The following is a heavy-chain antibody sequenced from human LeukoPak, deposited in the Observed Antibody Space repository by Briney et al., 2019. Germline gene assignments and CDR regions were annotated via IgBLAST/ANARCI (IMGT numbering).Heavy chain of an antibody. Sequence: PGGSLRLSCAASGFTLSSYWMSWVRQAPGKGLEWVANIKQDGSEKYYVDSVKGRFTISRDNAKNSLYLQMNSLRAEDTAVYYCARVGGYCDSTGCYGWFDPWGLGTLVTVSS. CDR2: IKQDGSEK. CDR3: ARVGGYCDSTGCYGWFDP. V-gene: IGHV3-7*01. J-gene: IGHJ5*02. D-gene: IGHD2-2*01. CDR1: GFTLSSYW.